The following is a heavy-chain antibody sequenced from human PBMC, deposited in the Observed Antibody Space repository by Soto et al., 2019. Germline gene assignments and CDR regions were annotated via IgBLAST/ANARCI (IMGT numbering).Heavy chain of an antibody. CDR3: ATAAAATGNAFDI. CDR1: GYSFTSYW. CDR2: IYPGDSDT. D-gene: IGHD6-13*01. V-gene: IGHV5-51*01. J-gene: IGHJ3*02. Sequence: GECLKISCKGSGYSFTSYWIGWVRQMPGKGLEWMGIIYPGDSDTRYSPSFQGQVTISADKSISTAYLQWSSLKASDTAMYYCATAAAATGNAFDIWGQGTMVTVSS.